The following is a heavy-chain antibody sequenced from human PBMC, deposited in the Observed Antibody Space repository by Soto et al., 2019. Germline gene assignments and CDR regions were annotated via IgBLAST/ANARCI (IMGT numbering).Heavy chain of an antibody. CDR3: ARGMAAAGDTFDV. CDR2: IFHSGIT. CDR1: GASITESY. D-gene: IGHD6-25*01. Sequence: SETLSLTCTVSGASITESYWSWIRQATGKALSWIGFIFHSGITRYNLSLKGRASISIDRSNNQVSLKLTSVTSSDTAVYYCARGMAAAGDTFDVWGKGTMVTVSS. J-gene: IGHJ3*01. V-gene: IGHV4-4*08.